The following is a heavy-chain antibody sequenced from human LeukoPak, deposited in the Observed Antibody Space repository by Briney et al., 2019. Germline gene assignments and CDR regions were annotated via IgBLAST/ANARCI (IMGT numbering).Heavy chain of an antibody. J-gene: IGHJ5*02. CDR2: IYYSGST. CDR3: ARDGRITYGDWFDP. Sequence: SETLSLTCTVSGGSISSYYWSWIRQPPGKGLEWIGYIYYSGSTNYNPPLKSRVTISVDTSKNQFSLKLSSVTAADTAVYYCARDGRITYGDWFDPWGQGTLVTVSS. V-gene: IGHV4-59*01. D-gene: IGHD1-14*01. CDR1: GGSISSYY.